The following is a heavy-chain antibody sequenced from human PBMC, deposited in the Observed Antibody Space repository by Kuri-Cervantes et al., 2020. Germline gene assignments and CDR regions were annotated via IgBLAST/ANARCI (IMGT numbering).Heavy chain of an antibody. D-gene: IGHD2-2*01. CDR1: GFTFSSYA. Sequence: GGSLRLSCTASGFTFSSYAMSWVRQAPGKGLEWVSSISAGGGSTYYADSVKGRFTISRDNAKNSLYLQMNSLRAEDTAVYYCARAQLESFCSSTSCYRGGNYWGQGTLVTVSS. V-gene: IGHV3-23*01. J-gene: IGHJ4*02. CDR3: ARAQLESFCSSTSCYRGGNY. CDR2: ISAGGGST.